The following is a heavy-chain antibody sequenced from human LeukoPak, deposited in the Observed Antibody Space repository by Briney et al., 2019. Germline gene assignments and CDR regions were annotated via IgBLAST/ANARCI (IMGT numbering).Heavy chain of an antibody. D-gene: IGHD3-16*02. J-gene: IGHJ6*02. V-gene: IGHV4-34*01. CDR2: INHSGST. CDR3: ASLHSDGNYRRAYYYYGMDV. CDR1: GGSFSGYY. Sequence: SETLSLTCAVYGGSFSGYYWSWIRQPPGKGLEWIGEINHSGSTNYNPSLKSRVTISVDTSKNQFSLKLSSVTAADTAVYYCASLHSDGNYRRAYYYYGMDVWGQGTTVTVSS.